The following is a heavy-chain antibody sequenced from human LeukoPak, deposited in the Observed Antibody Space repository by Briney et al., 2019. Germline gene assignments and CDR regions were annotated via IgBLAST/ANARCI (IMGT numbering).Heavy chain of an antibody. V-gene: IGHV4-30-2*01. Sequence: PSQTLSLTCAVSGGSISSGGYSWSWIRQPPGKGLEWIGYIYHSGSTYYNPSLKSRVTISVDRSKNQFSLKLSSVTAADTAVYYCASSDILTGYYSYWGQETLVTVSS. CDR1: GGSISSGGYS. CDR3: ASSDILTGYYSY. D-gene: IGHD3-9*01. CDR2: IYHSGST. J-gene: IGHJ4*02.